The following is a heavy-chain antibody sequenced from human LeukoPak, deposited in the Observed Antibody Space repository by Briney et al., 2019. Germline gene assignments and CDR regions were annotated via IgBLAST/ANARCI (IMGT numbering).Heavy chain of an antibody. CDR1: GFNFSNYW. D-gene: IGHD3-10*01. CDR2: INRDGSTT. V-gene: IGHV3-74*01. J-gene: IGHJ4*02. Sequence: RGSPRHSCSASGFNFSNYWVHWGGQDPGEGLVWVSRINRDGSTTNYADSVKGRFTVSRDNAKNTLNLQMNSLRTEDTAVYYCARDKKSGESSEIDYWGQGTLVTVSS. CDR3: ARDKKSGESSEIDY.